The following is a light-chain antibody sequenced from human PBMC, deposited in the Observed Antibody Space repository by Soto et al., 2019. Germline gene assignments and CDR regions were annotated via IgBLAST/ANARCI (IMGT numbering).Light chain of an antibody. CDR2: EVT. J-gene: IGLJ2*01. V-gene: IGLV2-14*01. CDR1: RDDIGAYDY. Sequence: QSVLTRPASVSGSPGQSITISCAGTRDDIGAYDYVSWYQQHPGNAPKLLVYEVTNRPSGVSDRFSGSKSGNTASLTISGLQAEDEADYYCTSYTNSSAVVFGGGTKVTVL. CDR3: TSYTNSSAVV.